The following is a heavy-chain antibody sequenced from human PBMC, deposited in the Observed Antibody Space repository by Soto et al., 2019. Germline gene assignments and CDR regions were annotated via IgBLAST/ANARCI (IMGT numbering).Heavy chain of an antibody. Sequence: GASVKVSCKTSGYIFTSYNINWVRQAPGQGLEWMGWITAYNGNANYAQKFQGRVTMTTDTSTSTAYMEVRTLRSDDTAVYYCARGSSSWYSDYDYGLNVWGQGTTVTVSS. V-gene: IGHV1-18*01. CDR1: GYIFTSYN. CDR3: ARGSSSWYSDYDYGLNV. D-gene: IGHD6-13*01. CDR2: ITAYNGNA. J-gene: IGHJ6*02.